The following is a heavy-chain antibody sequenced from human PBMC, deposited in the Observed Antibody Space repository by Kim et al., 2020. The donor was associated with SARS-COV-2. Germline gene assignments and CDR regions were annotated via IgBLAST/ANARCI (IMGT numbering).Heavy chain of an antibody. CDR3: ARDPLIAVAGTKQSHYYYYGMDV. J-gene: IGHJ6*02. CDR2: INPSGGST. V-gene: IGHV1-46*01. D-gene: IGHD6-19*01. Sequence: ASVKVSCKASGYTFTSYYMHWVRQAPGQGLEWMGIINPSGGSTSYAQKFQGRVTMTRDTSTSTVYMELSSLRSEDTAVYYCARDPLIAVAGTKQSHYYYYGMDVWGQGTTVTVSS. CDR1: GYTFTSYY.